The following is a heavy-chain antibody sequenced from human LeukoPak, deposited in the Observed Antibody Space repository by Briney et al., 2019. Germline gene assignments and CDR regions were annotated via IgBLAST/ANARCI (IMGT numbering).Heavy chain of an antibody. J-gene: IGHJ4*02. Sequence: KSGGSLRLSCTVSGFTFSDYYMSWFRQAPGRGLEWISWITSSGTTTDYADSVKGRFTISRDNAKNSLYLQMNSLRADDTAVYYCARDPDYGDPYWGQGTLVTVSS. CDR1: GFTFSDYY. D-gene: IGHD4-17*01. V-gene: IGHV3-11*01. CDR3: ARDPDYGDPY. CDR2: ITSSGTTT.